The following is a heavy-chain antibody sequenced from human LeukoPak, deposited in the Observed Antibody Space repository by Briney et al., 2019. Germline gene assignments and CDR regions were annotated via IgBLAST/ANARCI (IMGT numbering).Heavy chain of an antibody. CDR2: ITPIFGTA. Sequence: ASVKVSCKASGGTFSSYAISWVRQAPGQGLEWMGGITPIFGTANYAQKFQGRVTITADESTSTAYMELSSLRSEDTAVYYCARGAVTTSFGIDPWGQGTLVTVSS. CDR3: ARGAVTTSFGIDP. J-gene: IGHJ5*02. D-gene: IGHD4-17*01. V-gene: IGHV1-69*01. CDR1: GGTFSSYA.